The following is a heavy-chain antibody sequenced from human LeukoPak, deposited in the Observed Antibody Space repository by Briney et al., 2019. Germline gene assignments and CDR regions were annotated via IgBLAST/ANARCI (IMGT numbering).Heavy chain of an antibody. CDR1: GYTFTGYY. CDR3: ARIQGAFFDY. CDR2: ISAYNGNT. D-gene: IGHD3-16*01. J-gene: IGHJ4*02. Sequence: ASVKVSCKASGYTFTGYYMHWVRQAPGQGLEWMGWISAYNGNTNYAQKLQGRVTMTTDTSTSTAYMELRSLRSDDTAVYYCARIQGAFFDYWGQGTLVTVSS. V-gene: IGHV1-18*04.